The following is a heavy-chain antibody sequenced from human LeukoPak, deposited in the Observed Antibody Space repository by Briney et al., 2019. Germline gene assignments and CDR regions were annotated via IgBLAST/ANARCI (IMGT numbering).Heavy chain of an antibody. CDR1: GGSISSYY. CDR3: ARETHDPTMVRGVVDY. D-gene: IGHD3-10*01. Sequence: SETLSLTCTVSGGSISSYYWSWIRQPPGKGLEWIGYIYYSGSTYYNPSLKSRLTISADTSKNQFSLKLRSVTAADTAVYYCARETHDPTMVRGVVDYWGRGTLVTVSS. J-gene: IGHJ4*02. V-gene: IGHV4-59*12. CDR2: IYYSGST.